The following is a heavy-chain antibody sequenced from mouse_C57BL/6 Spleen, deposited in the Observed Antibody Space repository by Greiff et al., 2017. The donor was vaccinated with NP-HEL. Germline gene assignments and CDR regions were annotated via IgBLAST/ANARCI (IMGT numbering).Heavy chain of an antibody. J-gene: IGHJ4*01. V-gene: IGHV1-53*01. CDR1: GYTFTSYW. CDR2: INPSNGGT. D-gene: IGHD2-3*01. CDR3: ARDDGYYGYAMEY. Sequence: VQLQQSGTELVKPGASVKLSCKASGYTFTSYWMHWVKQRPGQGLEWIGNINPSNGGTNYNEKFKSKATLTVDKSSSTAYMQLSSLTSEDSAVYYCARDDGYYGYAMEYWGQGTSVTVSS.